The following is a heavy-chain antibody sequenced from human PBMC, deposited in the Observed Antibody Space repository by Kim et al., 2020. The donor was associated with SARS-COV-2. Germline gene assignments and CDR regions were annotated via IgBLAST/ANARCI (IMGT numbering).Heavy chain of an antibody. CDR3: ASEIVATTDGLDY. CDR1: GGTFSSYA. D-gene: IGHD5-12*01. J-gene: IGHJ4*02. V-gene: IGHV1-69*13. CDR2: IIPIFGTA. Sequence: SVKVSCKASGGTFSSYAISWVRQAPGQGLEWMGGIIPIFGTANYAQKFQGRVTITADESTSTAYMELSSLRSEDTAVYYCASEIVATTDGLDYWGQGTLVTVSS.